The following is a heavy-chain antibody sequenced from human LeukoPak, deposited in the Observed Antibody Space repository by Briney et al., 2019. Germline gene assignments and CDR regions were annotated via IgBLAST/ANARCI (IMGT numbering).Heavy chain of an antibody. CDR2: IIPIFGTA. D-gene: IGHD5-24*01. CDR3: ARTPRRDGYKKRDAFDI. J-gene: IGHJ3*02. CDR1: GGTLSSYA. V-gene: IGHV1-69*05. Sequence: ASVKVSCKASGGTLSSYAISWVRQAPGQGLEWMGRIIPIFGTANYAQKFQGRVTITTDESTSTAYMELSSLRSEDTAVYYCARTPRRDGYKKRDAFDIWGQGTMVTVSS.